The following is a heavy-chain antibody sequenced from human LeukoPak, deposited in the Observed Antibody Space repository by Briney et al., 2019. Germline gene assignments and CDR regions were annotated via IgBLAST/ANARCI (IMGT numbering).Heavy chain of an antibody. CDR1: GFPFSSYW. Sequence: GGSLRLSCAASGFPFSSYWMAWVRQAPGKGLEWVATITLDGSDSYYVDSVKGRFTVSRDNAKNSLYLQMNSLRVEDTAVFYCTTENWYVFENWGQGSRVTVSS. J-gene: IGHJ4*02. V-gene: IGHV3-7*04. CDR3: TTENWYVFEN. CDR2: ITLDGSDS. D-gene: IGHD1-1*01.